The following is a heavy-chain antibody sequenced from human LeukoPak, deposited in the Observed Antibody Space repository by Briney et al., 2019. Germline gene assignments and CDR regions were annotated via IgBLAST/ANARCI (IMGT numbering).Heavy chain of an antibody. CDR1: GGSISSSNYY. CDR3: ARLDGYCSGGSCYSVSFVDP. V-gene: IGHV4-39*01. Sequence: SETPSLTCTVSGGSISSSNYYMGWIRQPPGKGLEWIGYIYYIGYTSYNPALKSRVTISVDTSKNQFSLKLSSVTAADTAVYYCARLDGYCSGGSCYSVSFVDPWGQGTLVTVSS. CDR2: IYYIGYT. D-gene: IGHD2-15*01. J-gene: IGHJ5*02.